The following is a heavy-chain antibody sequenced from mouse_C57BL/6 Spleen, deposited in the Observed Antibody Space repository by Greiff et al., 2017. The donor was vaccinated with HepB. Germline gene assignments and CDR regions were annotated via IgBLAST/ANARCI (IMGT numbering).Heavy chain of an antibody. Sequence: VQLQQSGPELVKPGASVKMSCKASGYTFTDYNMHWVKQSHGKSLEWIGYINPNNGGTSYNQKFKGKATLTVNKSSSTAYMELRSLTSEDSAVYYCAREGNRYGSSSRYFDVWGTGTTVTVSS. J-gene: IGHJ1*03. D-gene: IGHD1-1*01. V-gene: IGHV1-22*01. CDR3: AREGNRYGSSSRYFDV. CDR2: INPNNGGT. CDR1: GYTFTDYN.